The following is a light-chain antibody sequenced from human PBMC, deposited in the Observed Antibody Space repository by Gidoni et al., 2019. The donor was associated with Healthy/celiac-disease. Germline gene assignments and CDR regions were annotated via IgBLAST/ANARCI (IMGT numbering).Light chain of an antibody. CDR3: QVWDSSSDHVV. V-gene: IGLV3-21*04. J-gene: IGLJ2*01. Sequence: NVLTQQPSVSVAPGKTARSTWGGNNIGSKSVHWYQQKPGQAPVLVIYYDSDRPSGIPERFSGSNSGNTATLTISRVEAGDEADYYCQVWDSSSDHVVFGGGTKLTVL. CDR2: YDS. CDR1: NIGSKS.